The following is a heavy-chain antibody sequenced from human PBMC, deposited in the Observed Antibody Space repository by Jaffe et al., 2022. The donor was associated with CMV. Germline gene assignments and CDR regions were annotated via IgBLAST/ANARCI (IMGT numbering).Heavy chain of an antibody. CDR3: ARGACSGGSCYSIAGDAFDI. CDR1: GFTFSSYD. V-gene: IGHV3-13*05. J-gene: IGHJ3*02. D-gene: IGHD2-15*01. Sequence: EVQLVESGGGLVQPGGSLRLSCAASGFTFSSYDMHWVRQATGKGLEWVSAIGTAGDPYYPGSVKGRFTISRENAKNSLYLQMNSLRAGDTAVYYCARGACSGGSCYSIAGDAFDIWGQGTMVTVSS. CDR2: IGTAGDP.